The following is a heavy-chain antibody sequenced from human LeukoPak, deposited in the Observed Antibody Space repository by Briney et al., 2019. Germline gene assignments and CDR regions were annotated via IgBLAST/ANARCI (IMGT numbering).Heavy chain of an antibody. CDR1: GGSISSYY. D-gene: IGHD3-22*01. V-gene: IGHV4-59*12. CDR2: IYYSGST. J-gene: IGHJ3*02. CDR3: ARITMIVDAFDI. Sequence: SETLSLTCTVSGGSISSYYWSWIRQPAGKGLEWIGYIYYSGSTNYNPSLKSRVTISVDTSKNQFSLKLSSVTAADTAVYYCARITMIVDAFDIWGQGTMVTVSS.